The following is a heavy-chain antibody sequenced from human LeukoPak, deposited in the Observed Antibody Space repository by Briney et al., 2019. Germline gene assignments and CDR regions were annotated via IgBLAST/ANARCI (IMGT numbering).Heavy chain of an antibody. D-gene: IGHD3-9*01. V-gene: IGHV3-30*04. J-gene: IGHJ4*02. Sequence: GGSLRLSCAASGFTFSHYAMHWVRQAPGKGLEWVAAISDDGSKKHYADSVKGRFTISRDNSKNTVHLQMNSQRVEDTAVFYCARVPEGWLFPFFDYWGQGTLVTVSS. CDR1: GFTFSHYA. CDR3: ARVPEGWLFPFFDY. CDR2: ISDDGSKK.